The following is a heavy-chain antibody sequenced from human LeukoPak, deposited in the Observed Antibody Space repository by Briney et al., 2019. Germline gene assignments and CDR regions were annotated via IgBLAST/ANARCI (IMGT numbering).Heavy chain of an antibody. Sequence: SETLSLTCTVSGGSISSYYWSWIRQPPGKGLEWIGYIYYSGSTNYNPSLKSRVTISVGTSKNQFSLKLSSVTAADTAVYYCASSTYDYVWGSYLGPFDYWGQGTLVTVSS. CDR3: ASSTYDYVWGSYLGPFDY. D-gene: IGHD3-16*02. V-gene: IGHV4-59*01. CDR2: IYYSGST. CDR1: GGSISSYY. J-gene: IGHJ4*02.